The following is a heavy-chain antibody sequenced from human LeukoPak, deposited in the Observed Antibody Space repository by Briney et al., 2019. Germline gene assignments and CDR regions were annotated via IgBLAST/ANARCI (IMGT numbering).Heavy chain of an antibody. V-gene: IGHV4-39*01. CDR3: ASKYSSSWYRGSSGWFDP. CDR1: GGSISSSSYY. D-gene: IGHD6-13*01. Sequence: SETLFLTCTVSGGSISSSSYYWGWIRQPPGKGLEWIGSIYYSGSTYYNPSLKSRVTISVDTSKNQFSLKLSSVTAADTAVYYCASKYSSSWYRGSSGWFDPWGQGTLVTVSS. J-gene: IGHJ5*02. CDR2: IYYSGST.